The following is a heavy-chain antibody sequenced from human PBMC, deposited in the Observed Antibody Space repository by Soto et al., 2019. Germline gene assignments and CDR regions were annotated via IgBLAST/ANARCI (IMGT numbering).Heavy chain of an antibody. D-gene: IGHD3-22*01. J-gene: IGHJ4*02. Sequence: PGGSLRLSCAASGFTFGSFAMHWVRQAPGKGLEWVAAMSYDGGNNHYADSVRGRFTISRDNYKNTLYLQMNTLRAEDTAVYYCASDTDSSGYYVFDYWGRGTLVTVSS. V-gene: IGHV3-30-3*01. CDR3: ASDTDSSGYYVFDY. CDR2: MSYDGGNN. CDR1: GFTFGSFA.